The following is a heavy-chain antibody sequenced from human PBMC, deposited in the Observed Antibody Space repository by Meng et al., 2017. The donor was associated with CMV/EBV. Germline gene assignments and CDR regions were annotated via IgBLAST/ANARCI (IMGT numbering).Heavy chain of an antibody. CDR2: INSDGSST. J-gene: IGHJ6*02. D-gene: IGHD3-3*01. V-gene: IGHV3-74*01. CDR3: AREKTLEWFKPYYYGMDV. CDR1: GFTFSSYW. Sequence: GESLKISCAASGFTFSSYWMHWVRQAPGKGLVWVSRINSDGSSTSYADSVKGRFTISRANAKNTLYLQMNSLRAEDTAVYYCAREKTLEWFKPYYYGMDVWGQGTTVTVSS.